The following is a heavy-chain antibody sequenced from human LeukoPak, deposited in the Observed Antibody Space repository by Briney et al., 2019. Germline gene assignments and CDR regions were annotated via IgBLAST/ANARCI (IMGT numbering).Heavy chain of an antibody. CDR3: ARGGLDLRPGQFDY. CDR2: IYSGGNT. Sequence: GGSLRLSCAASGFTVSTNYMTWVRQSPGNGLQWVSIIYSGGNTYYADSVKGRFTISRGNSKNTVDLQMNSLRDEDTAVYYCARGGLDLRPGQFDYWGQGTLVTVSS. D-gene: IGHD1-7*01. J-gene: IGHJ4*02. CDR1: GFTVSTNY. V-gene: IGHV3-53*01.